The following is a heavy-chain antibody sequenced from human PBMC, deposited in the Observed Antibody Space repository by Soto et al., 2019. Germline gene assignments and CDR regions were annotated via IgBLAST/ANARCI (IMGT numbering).Heavy chain of an antibody. D-gene: IGHD5-12*01. CDR2: ISSSSSYT. J-gene: IGHJ4*02. CDR3: ARDGPGYSGYDLIDY. Sequence: QVQLVESGGGLVKPGGSLRLYWAASGFTFSDYYMSWIRQAPGKGLEWVSYISSSSSYTNYADSVKGRFTISRDNAKNSLYLQMNSLRAEDTAVYYCARDGPGYSGYDLIDYWGQGTLVTVSS. V-gene: IGHV3-11*05. CDR1: GFTFSDYY.